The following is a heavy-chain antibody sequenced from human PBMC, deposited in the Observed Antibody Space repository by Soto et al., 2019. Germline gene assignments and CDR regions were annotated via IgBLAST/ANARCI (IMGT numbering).Heavy chain of an antibody. Sequence: SETLSLTCAVSGGSLSSGCYSWTWIRQPPGKGLEWIAYIFHTGSTFYNSSLKPRVSISVDRSKNQFSLKLKSVTETDTAVYYCARVKVGDLFRFNWFFDLWGRGTLVTVSS. CDR1: GGSLSSGCYS. J-gene: IGHJ2*01. D-gene: IGHD3-3*01. CDR2: IFHTGST. CDR3: ARVKVGDLFRFNWFFDL. V-gene: IGHV4-30-2*01.